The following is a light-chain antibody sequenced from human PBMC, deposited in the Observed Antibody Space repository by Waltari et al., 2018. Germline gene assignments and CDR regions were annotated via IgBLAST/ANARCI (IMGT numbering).Light chain of an antibody. Sequence: EIVLTQSPASLSLSPGDRATLSCRASQSVGRTLAWYQQGPGQAPRLLIYDASSRATGIPDRFSGSGSWTDFSLTISRLEPEDFAVYYCQKYGTRPATFGQGTKVEVK. J-gene: IGKJ1*01. V-gene: IGKV3-20*01. CDR1: QSVGRT. CDR3: QKYGTRPAT. CDR2: DAS.